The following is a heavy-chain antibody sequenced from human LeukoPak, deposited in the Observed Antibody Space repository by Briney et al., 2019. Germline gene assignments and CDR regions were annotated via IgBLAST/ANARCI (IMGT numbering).Heavy chain of an antibody. CDR3: ARDLAIYGDPIDY. CDR1: GFTFSSYG. CDR2: ISGSGGST. J-gene: IGHJ4*02. Sequence: PGGSLRLSCAASGFTFSSYGMSWVRQAPGKGLEWVSAISGSGGSTYYADSVKGRFTISRDNSKNTLYLQMNSLRAEDTALYYCARDLAIYGDPIDYWGQGTLVTVSS. D-gene: IGHD4-17*01. V-gene: IGHV3-23*01.